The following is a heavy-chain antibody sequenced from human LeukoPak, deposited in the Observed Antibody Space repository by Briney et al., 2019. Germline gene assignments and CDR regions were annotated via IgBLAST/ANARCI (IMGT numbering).Heavy chain of an antibody. CDR1: GFTFSSYA. CDR2: ISDSDGST. V-gene: IGHV3-23*01. Sequence: PGGSLRLSCAASGFTFSSYAMSWVRQAPGEGLEWVSTISDSDGSTYYADSVTGRFTISRDNSKDTLYLQMNSLTAEDTAVYYCARVSYFDRSGTSFDNWGQGTLVTVSS. J-gene: IGHJ4*02. CDR3: ARVSYFDRSGTSFDN. D-gene: IGHD3-22*01.